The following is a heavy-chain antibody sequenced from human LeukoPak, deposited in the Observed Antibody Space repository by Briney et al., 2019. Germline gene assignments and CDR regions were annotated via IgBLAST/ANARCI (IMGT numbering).Heavy chain of an antibody. V-gene: IGHV3-30-3*01. CDR3: GRDTCGGDY. CDR2: ISYDGSNK. D-gene: IGHD2-21*01. Sequence: GGSLRLSCAASGFTFSSYAMHWVRQAPGKGLEWVAVISYDGSNKYYADSVKGRFTISRDNARNTLYLQMNSLRVEDTAVYYCGRDTCGGDYRGQGTPVTVSS. J-gene: IGHJ4*02. CDR1: GFTFSSYA.